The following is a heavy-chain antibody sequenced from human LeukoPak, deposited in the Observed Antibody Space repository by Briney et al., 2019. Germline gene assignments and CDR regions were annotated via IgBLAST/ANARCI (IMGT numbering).Heavy chain of an antibody. CDR1: GGSISSSSYY. J-gene: IGHJ5*02. Sequence: PSQTLSLTCTVSGGSISSSSYYWGWIRQPPGKGLEWIWTIYYSGSTYYNPSLKSRVTISVDTSKNQFSLKLISVTAADTAVYYCARLSIAVAGRGFDPWGQGTLVTV. CDR2: IYYSGST. CDR3: ARLSIAVAGRGFDP. D-gene: IGHD6-19*01. V-gene: IGHV4-39*01.